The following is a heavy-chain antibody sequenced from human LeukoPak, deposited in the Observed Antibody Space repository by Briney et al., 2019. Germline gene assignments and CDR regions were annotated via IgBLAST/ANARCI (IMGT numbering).Heavy chain of an antibody. CDR1: GYTFTGYY. J-gene: IGHJ4*02. CDR3: ARTGPYYDFWSGYPTPYYFDY. D-gene: IGHD3-3*01. Sequence: GASVKVSCKASGYTFTGYYMHWVRQAPGQGLEWKGMINPNNSGTNYAKKFQGRVTMTRDTSISTAYMELSRLRSDDTAVYYCARTGPYYDFWSGYPTPYYFDYWGQGTLVTVSS. V-gene: IGHV1-2*02. CDR2: INPNNSGT.